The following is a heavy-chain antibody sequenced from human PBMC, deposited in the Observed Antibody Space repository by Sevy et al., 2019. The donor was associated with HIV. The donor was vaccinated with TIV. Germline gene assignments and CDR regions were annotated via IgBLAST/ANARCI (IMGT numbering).Heavy chain of an antibody. J-gene: IGHJ4*02. Sequence: QAGGSLRLSCAASGFSLNTYWMSWVRQTPGKGLEWVANVKQDGSVKYYVDSVKGRFTISRDNARNLVYLQMNSLRVEDTALYYCVRAVAAHDSFWGQGTLVTVSS. CDR1: GFSLNTYW. D-gene: IGHD6-13*01. V-gene: IGHV3-7*01. CDR3: VRAVAAHDSF. CDR2: VKQDGSVK.